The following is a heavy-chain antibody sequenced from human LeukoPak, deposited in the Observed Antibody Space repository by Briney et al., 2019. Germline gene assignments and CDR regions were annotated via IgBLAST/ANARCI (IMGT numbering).Heavy chain of an antibody. CDR1: GYTFTSYY. D-gene: IGHD3-22*01. Sequence: ASVKVSCKASGYTFTSYYMHWVRQAPGQGLEWMGIINPSGGSTSYAQKFQGRVTMTRDTSTSTVYMELSSLRSEDTAVYYCAGDGVSSYYYDSSGYTGVWFDPWGQGTLVTVSS. V-gene: IGHV1-46*01. CDR3: AGDGVSSYYYDSSGYTGVWFDP. CDR2: INPSGGST. J-gene: IGHJ5*02.